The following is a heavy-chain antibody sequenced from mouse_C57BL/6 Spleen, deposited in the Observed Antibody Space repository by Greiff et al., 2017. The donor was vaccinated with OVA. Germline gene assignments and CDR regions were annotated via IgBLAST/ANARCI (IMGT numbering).Heavy chain of an antibody. CDR2: IDPETGGT. CDR3: TPLYYGSSYRYFDY. V-gene: IGHV1-15*01. D-gene: IGHD1-1*01. CDR1: GYTFTDYE. Sequence: QVQLKQSGAELVRPGASVTLSCKASGYTFTDYEMHWVKQTPVHGLEWIGAIDPETGGTAYNQKFKGKAILTADKSSSTAYMELRSLTSEDSAVYYCTPLYYGSSYRYFDYWGQGTTLTVSS. J-gene: IGHJ2*01.